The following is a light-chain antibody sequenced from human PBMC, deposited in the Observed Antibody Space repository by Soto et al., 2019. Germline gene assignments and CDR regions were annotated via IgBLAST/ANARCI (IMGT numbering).Light chain of an antibody. CDR2: DAS. CDR1: QSVSSSY. V-gene: IGKV3D-20*02. CDR3: QQRTNWLWT. J-gene: IGKJ1*01. Sequence: EIVLTQSPGTLSLSPGERATLSCRASQSVSSSYLAWYQHNPGQAPRLLIFDASYRAAGIPARFRGSGSGTDFTLTIDSLEPEDFAVYYCQQRTNWLWTFGPGTKVDIK.